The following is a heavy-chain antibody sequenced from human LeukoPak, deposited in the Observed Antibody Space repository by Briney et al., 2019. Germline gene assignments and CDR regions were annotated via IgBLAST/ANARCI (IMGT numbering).Heavy chain of an antibody. CDR3: ARGVGATMPHYFDY. J-gene: IGHJ4*02. CDR1: GGTFSSYA. CDR2: IIPIFGTA. V-gene: IGHV1-69*05. Sequence: GSSAKVSCKASGGTFSSYAISWVRQAPGQGLEWMGRIIPIFGTANYAQKFQGRVTITTDESTSTAYMELSSLRSEDTAVYYCARGVGATMPHYFDYWGQGTLVTVSS. D-gene: IGHD1-26*01.